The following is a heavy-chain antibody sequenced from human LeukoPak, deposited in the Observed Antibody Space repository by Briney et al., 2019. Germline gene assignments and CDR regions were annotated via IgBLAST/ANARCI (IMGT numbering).Heavy chain of an antibody. CDR3: ARRIAVAPPGWFDP. CDR2: IYHSGST. Sequence: PSETLSLTCAVSGGSISSSNWWSWVRQPPGKGLEWIGEIYHSGSTNYNPSLKSRVTISVDKSRNQFSLKLSSVTAADTAVYYGARRIAVAPPGWFDPWGQGTLVTVSS. CDR1: GGSISSSNW. V-gene: IGHV4-4*02. J-gene: IGHJ5*02. D-gene: IGHD6-19*01.